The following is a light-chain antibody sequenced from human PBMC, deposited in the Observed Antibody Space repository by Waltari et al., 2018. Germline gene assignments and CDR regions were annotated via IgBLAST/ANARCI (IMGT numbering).Light chain of an antibody. CDR3: SSFTSSTTGI. V-gene: IGLV2-14*03. Sequence: SALTQPDSVSGSPGQSFTISCSGISSDSGGYEYVSWYQQHPGKAPKVIIYDVNNRPSGVSNRFSGSKSGSSASLTISGLQAEDEADYYCSSFTSSTTGIFGGGTKVTVL. J-gene: IGLJ2*01. CDR2: DVN. CDR1: SSDSGGYEY.